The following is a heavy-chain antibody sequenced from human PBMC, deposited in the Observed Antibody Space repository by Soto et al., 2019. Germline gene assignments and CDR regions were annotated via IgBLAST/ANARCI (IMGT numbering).Heavy chain of an antibody. J-gene: IGHJ6*02. Sequence: EASEKVSCKASGYTFTSYYMHWVLQAPGQGREWMGIINPSGGSTSYAQKFQGRVTMTRDTSTSTVYMELSSLRSEDTAVYYCARDYYDSSGTPFYYYGMDVWGQGTTVTVSS. D-gene: IGHD3-22*01. V-gene: IGHV1-46*01. CDR3: ARDYYDSSGTPFYYYGMDV. CDR2: INPSGGST. CDR1: GYTFTSYY.